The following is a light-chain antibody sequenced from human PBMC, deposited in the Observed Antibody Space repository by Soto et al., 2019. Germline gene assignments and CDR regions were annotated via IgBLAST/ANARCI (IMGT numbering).Light chain of an antibody. J-gene: IGKJ1*01. CDR1: QSVSSSN. CDR2: GAS. Sequence: EIVLTQSPGTLSVSPGERATLSCRASQSVSSSNLAWYQQKPGQAPRLLIYGASSRATGIPDRFSGSGSGTDFTLTISILMPEDFVVYYCQQYGTSPRTFGQGTKVEIK. V-gene: IGKV3-20*01. CDR3: QQYGTSPRT.